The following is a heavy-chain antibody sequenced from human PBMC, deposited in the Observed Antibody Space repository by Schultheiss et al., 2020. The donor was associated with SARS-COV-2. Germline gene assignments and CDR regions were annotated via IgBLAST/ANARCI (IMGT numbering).Heavy chain of an antibody. CDR3: ARGRGLGFLEWENWFDP. CDR2: MNPNSGNT. CDR1: GYTFTSYD. V-gene: IGHV1-8*01. Sequence: ASVKVSCKASGYTFTSYDINWVRQATGQGLEWMGWMNPNSGNTGYAQKFQGRVTMTRNTSISTAYMELSSLRSEDTAVYYCARGRGLGFLEWENWFDPWGQGTLVTVSS. D-gene: IGHD3-3*01. J-gene: IGHJ5*02.